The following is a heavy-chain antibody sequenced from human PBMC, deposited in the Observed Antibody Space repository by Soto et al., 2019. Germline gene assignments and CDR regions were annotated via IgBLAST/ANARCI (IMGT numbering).Heavy chain of an antibody. D-gene: IGHD3-9*01. Sequence: GGSLRLSCAASGFTFSSYAMSWVRQAPGKGLEWVSAISGSGGSTYYADSVKGRFTISRDNSKNTLYLQMNSLRAEDTAVYYCAKGLDRGRYFDWLFSPDRPNWGQGTLVTVSS. CDR1: GFTFSSYA. V-gene: IGHV3-23*01. J-gene: IGHJ4*02. CDR3: AKGLDRGRYFDWLFSPDRPN. CDR2: ISGSGGST.